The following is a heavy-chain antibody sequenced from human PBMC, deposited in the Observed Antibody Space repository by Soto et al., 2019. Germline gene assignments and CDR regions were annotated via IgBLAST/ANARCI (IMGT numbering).Heavy chain of an antibody. D-gene: IGHD3-9*01. CDR1: GYTFNSYG. J-gene: IGHJ3*02. V-gene: IGHV1-18*01. CDR3: ARDEFVILTGYYSGDGFAI. CDR2: ISAYNGNT. Sequence: QVQLVQSGAEVKKPGASVKVSCKASGYTFNSYGITWVRQAPGQGLEWMGWISAYNGNTNYARNLRGRVTMTTDTSTSTAYMELRSLRSDATAVYSWARDEFVILTGYYSGDGFAIWGQGTMVTVSS.